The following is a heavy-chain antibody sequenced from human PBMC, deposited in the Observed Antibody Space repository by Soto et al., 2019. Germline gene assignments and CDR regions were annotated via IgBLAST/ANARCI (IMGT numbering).Heavy chain of an antibody. J-gene: IGHJ4*02. CDR1: GFTFSSYS. D-gene: IGHD5-12*01. Sequence: EVQLVESGGGLVQPGGSLRLSCAASGFTFSSYSMNWVRQAPGKGLEWVSYISSSSSTIYYADSVKGRFTISRDNAKNSLYLQMNSRRDEDTAVYYCARERGGYEFDYWGQGTLGTVSS. CDR2: ISSSSSTI. CDR3: ARERGGYEFDY. V-gene: IGHV3-48*02.